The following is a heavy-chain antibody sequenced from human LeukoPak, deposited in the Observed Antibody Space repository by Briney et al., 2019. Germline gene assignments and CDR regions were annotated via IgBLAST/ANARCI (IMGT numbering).Heavy chain of an antibody. J-gene: IGHJ5*02. V-gene: IGHV2-5*02. CDR2: IYWDDDK. D-gene: IGHD6-13*01. CDR1: GFSLSTSGVG. Sequence: SGPTLVNPTQTLTQTCTFSGFSLSTSGVGVGWIRQPPGKALEWLALIYWDDDKRYSPSLKSRLTITKDTSKNQVVLTMTNMDPVDTATYYCARRIAAAGTRWFDPWGQGTLVTVSS. CDR3: ARRIAAAGTRWFDP.